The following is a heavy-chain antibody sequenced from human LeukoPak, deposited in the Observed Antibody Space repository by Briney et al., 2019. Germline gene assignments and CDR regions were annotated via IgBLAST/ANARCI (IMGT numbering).Heavy chain of an antibody. CDR2: IDAGNGNT. CDR1: GYIFTTYA. D-gene: IGHD6-13*01. J-gene: IGHJ5*02. CDR3: ARDIDRVFNWFDP. V-gene: IGHV1-3*01. Sequence: ASVKVSCKASGYIFTTYAMHWVRQAPGQRLEWMGWIDAGNGNTKYSQKFQGRVTITRDTSASTVYMELSSLTSEDTAVYYCARDIDRVFNWFDPWGQGTLVTVSS.